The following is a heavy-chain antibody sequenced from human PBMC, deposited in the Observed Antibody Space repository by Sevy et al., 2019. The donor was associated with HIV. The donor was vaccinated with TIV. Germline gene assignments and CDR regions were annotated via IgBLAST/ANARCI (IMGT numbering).Heavy chain of an antibody. D-gene: IGHD4-17*01. Sequence: GGSLRLSCAASGFTFSDYTIHWVRQAPGKGLEWVAVISYDGSRTSYADSVKGRFTISRDNARNSLYLQMNSLRAEDTAVYYCARDLPPSATTVAHFDCWGQGTLVTVSS. CDR1: GFTFSDYT. V-gene: IGHV3-30*04. CDR3: ARDLPPSATTVAHFDC. CDR2: ISYDGSRT. J-gene: IGHJ4*02.